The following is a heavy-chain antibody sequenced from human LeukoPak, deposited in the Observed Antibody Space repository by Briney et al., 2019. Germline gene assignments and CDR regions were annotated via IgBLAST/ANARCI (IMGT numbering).Heavy chain of an antibody. CDR2: ISPYNGNT. V-gene: IGHV1-18*01. Sequence: ASVKVSCKASGYTFTSYGINWVRQAPGQGLEWMGWISPYNGNTNYPQKFQGRVTMTTGTSTSTTSMELKSLGSDDTAVYYCTKEASEGSRFSYGYFHEWGQGTLVTVSS. D-gene: IGHD5-18*01. CDR3: TKEASEGSRFSYGYFHE. CDR1: GYTFTSYG. J-gene: IGHJ4*02.